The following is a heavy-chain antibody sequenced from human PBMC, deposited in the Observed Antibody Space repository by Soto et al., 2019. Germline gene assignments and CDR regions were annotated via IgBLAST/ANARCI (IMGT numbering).Heavy chain of an antibody. CDR3: AGLDTSMVKTPGY. CDR1: GCTFRTYL. Sequence: PGGSLRLSCATSGCTFRTYLMSWVRPAPGKGLEWVACIKKDGSEEYYVDSVKGRFTISRDNAKNSLYLQMNSLRAEDTAVYYCAGLDTSMVKTPGYWGQGTLVTVSS. J-gene: IGHJ4*02. V-gene: IGHV3-7*01. D-gene: IGHD5-18*01. CDR2: IKKDGSEE.